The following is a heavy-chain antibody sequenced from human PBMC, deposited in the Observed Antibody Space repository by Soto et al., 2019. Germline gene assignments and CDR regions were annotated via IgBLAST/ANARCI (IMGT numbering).Heavy chain of an antibody. V-gene: IGHV4-4*02. D-gene: IGHD4-17*01. CDR3: ARAGYGGNSLDY. Sequence: QVQLQESGPGLVKPSGTLSLTCAVSGGSISSTNWWSWVRQPPGKGLEWIGEIHHSGSTNYNPSLTSRVSLSLHQSKNQFSLRLSSMTAADPAVSYCARAGYGGNSLDYWGQGTLVTVSS. CDR2: IHHSGST. J-gene: IGHJ4*02. CDR1: GGSISSTNW.